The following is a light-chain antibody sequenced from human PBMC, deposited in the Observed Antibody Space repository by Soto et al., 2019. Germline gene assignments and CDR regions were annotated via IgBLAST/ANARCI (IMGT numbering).Light chain of an antibody. V-gene: IGLV1-44*01. CDR3: AAWDDSLNGVP. CDR2: SNN. J-gene: IGLJ2*01. Sequence: QLVLTQPPSASGTPGQRVTISCSGSSSNIGSNTVNWYQQLPGTAPKLLIYSNNQRPSGVPDRFSDSKSGTSASLAISGLQSEDEADYYCAAWDDSLNGVPFGGGTKVTVL. CDR1: SSNIGSNT.